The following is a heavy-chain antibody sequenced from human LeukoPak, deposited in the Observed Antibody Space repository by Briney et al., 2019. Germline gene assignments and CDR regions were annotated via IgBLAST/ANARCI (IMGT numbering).Heavy chain of an antibody. V-gene: IGHV3-7*01. Sequence: PGGSLRLSCAASGFTFSSYWMSWVRQAPGKGLEWVANIKQDGSERYYVDSVKGRFTISRDNAKNSLYLQMNSLRAEDTAVYYCARAQAPDIPYGMDVWGQGTTVTVSS. CDR1: GFTFSSYW. CDR2: IKQDGSER. J-gene: IGHJ6*02. D-gene: IGHD2-15*01. CDR3: ARAQAPDIPYGMDV.